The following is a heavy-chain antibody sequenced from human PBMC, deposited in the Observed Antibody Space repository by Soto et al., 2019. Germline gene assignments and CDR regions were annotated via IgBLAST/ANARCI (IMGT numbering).Heavy chain of an antibody. J-gene: IGHJ6*02. Sequence: QVQLVESGGGVVQPGRSLRLSCAASGFTFSSYAMHWVRQAPGKGLEWVAVISYDGSNKYYADSVKGRFTISRDNSKNTLYLQMNSLRAEDTAVYYCAREKVGEGYYCGMDVWGQGTTVTVSS. CDR2: ISYDGSNK. CDR1: GFTFSSYA. D-gene: IGHD2-15*01. CDR3: AREKVGEGYYCGMDV. V-gene: IGHV3-30-3*01.